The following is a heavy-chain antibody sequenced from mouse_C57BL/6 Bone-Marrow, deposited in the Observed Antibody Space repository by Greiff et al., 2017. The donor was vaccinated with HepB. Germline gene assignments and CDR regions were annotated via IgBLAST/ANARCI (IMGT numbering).Heavy chain of an antibody. CDR2: IDPENGDT. Sequence: VQLQQSGAELVRPGASVKLSCTASGFNIKDDYMHWVKQRPEQGLEWIGWIDPENGDTEYASKFQGKATITADTSSNTAYLQLSSLPSEDTAVYYCTGFITTVGPFDYWGQGTTLTVSS. CDR3: TGFITTVGPFDY. J-gene: IGHJ2*01. CDR1: GFNIKDDY. V-gene: IGHV14-4*01. D-gene: IGHD1-1*01.